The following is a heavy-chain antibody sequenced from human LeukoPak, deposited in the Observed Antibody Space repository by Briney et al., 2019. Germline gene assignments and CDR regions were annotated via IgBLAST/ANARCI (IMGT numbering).Heavy chain of an antibody. J-gene: IGHJ6*03. V-gene: IGHV1-69*05. CDR1: GGTFSSYA. Sequence: APVKVSCKASGGTFSSYAISWVRQAPGQGLEWMGGIIPIFGTANYAQKFQGRVTITTDESTSTAYMELSSRRSEDTAVYYCARGVSPETYYYYMDVWGKGTTVTVSS. D-gene: IGHD1-14*01. CDR3: ARGVSPETYYYYMDV. CDR2: IIPIFGTA.